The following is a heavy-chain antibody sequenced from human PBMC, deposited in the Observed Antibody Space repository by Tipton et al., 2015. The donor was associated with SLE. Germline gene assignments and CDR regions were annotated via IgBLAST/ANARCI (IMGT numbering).Heavy chain of an antibody. V-gene: IGHV4-39*07. Sequence: TLSLTCTVSGDSISSGDSYWTWIRQPPGKGLEWIGSIYYTGTTTYYNSFLKSRVTMSVDTSKNRVSLRLTSVTAADTAVYYCARGNLEGHYYGMDVWGQGTTVTVSS. CDR2: IYYTGTTT. J-gene: IGHJ6*02. CDR1: GDSISSGDSY. CDR3: ARGNLEGHYYGMDV. D-gene: IGHD1-1*01.